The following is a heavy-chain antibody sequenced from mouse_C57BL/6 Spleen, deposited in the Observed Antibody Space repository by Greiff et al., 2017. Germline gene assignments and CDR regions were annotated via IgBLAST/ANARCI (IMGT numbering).Heavy chain of an antibody. D-gene: IGHD3-2*02. J-gene: IGHJ1*03. V-gene: IGHV1-80*01. CDR3: AREATKYFDV. CDR1: GYAFSSYW. Sequence: VQLHQSGAVLVKPGASVKISCKASGYAFSSYWMNWVKQRPGKGLEWIGQIYPGDGDTNYNGKFKGKATLTADKSSSTAYMQLSSLTSEDSAVYFCAREATKYFDVWGTGTTVTVAS. CDR2: IYPGDGDT.